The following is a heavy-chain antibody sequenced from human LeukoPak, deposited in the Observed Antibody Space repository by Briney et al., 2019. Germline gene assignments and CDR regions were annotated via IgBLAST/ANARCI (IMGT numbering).Heavy chain of an antibody. CDR2: INRDGTEK. J-gene: IGHJ4*02. D-gene: IGHD2-21*01. Sequence: PGGSLRLSCATSGFNFSDSRMTWVRQAPGKGLQWVANINRDGTEKHFLDSVEGRFTISRINAKKSLYLLMNSLRPQDTAVYFCVRGDWYFESWGQGTLVTVSS. CDR1: GFNFSDSR. CDR3: VRGDWYFES. V-gene: IGHV3-7*04.